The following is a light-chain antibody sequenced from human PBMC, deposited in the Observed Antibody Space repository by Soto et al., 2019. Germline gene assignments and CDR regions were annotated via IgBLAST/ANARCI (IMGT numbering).Light chain of an antibody. V-gene: IGKV1-8*01. CDR3: QQYYSYPHT. CDR2: AAS. Sequence: AIRMTQSPSSFSASTGDRVTITCRASQGISSYLAWYQQKPGKAPKLLIYAASTLQSGVPSRFSGSGSGTYFTLTIRRLQSEDFATYYCQQYYSYPHTFGQGPKVEIK. CDR1: QGISSY. J-gene: IGKJ1*01.